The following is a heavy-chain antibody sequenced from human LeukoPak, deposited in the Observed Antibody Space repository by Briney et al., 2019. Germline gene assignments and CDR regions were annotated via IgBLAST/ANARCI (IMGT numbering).Heavy chain of an antibody. Sequence: PGGSLRLSCAASGFTFSTYGMHWVRQAPGKGLEWVAVIWYDGSNKYYADSVKGRFTISRDNSKNTLYLQMNSLRAEDTAVYYCAKDSYNYGYFDYWGQGTLVTVSS. J-gene: IGHJ4*02. D-gene: IGHD5-18*01. CDR1: GFTFSTYG. V-gene: IGHV3-33*06. CDR2: IWYDGSNK. CDR3: AKDSYNYGYFDY.